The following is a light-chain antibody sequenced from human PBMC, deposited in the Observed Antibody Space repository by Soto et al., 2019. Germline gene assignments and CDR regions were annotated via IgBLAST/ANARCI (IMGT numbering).Light chain of an antibody. J-gene: IGLJ2*01. CDR2: DVR. V-gene: IGLV2-14*03. CDR1: SSDVGGYNY. Sequence: QSALTQPASVSGSPGQSITISCTGTSSDVGGYNYVSWYQQHPGKAPKLMIYDVRNRPSGVSNRFACSKSGNTASLTISGLQAEDEADYYCNSYASSSTPVVFGGGTKLTVL. CDR3: NSYASSSTPVV.